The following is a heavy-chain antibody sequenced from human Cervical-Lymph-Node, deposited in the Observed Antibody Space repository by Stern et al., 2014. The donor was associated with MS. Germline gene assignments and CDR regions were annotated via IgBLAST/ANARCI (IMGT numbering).Heavy chain of an antibody. CDR1: GFSLNTGGVG. J-gene: IGHJ4*02. CDR2: TYLDDSK. D-gene: IGHD3-3*01. CDR3: AHRPRVGVVTDYFDY. V-gene: IGHV2-5*02. Sequence: QITLKESGPKLVKPTQTLTLTCTFSGFSLNTGGVGVGWIRQPPGKALEWLALTYLDDSKQYSPSLETRLTLAKDTSKNQVVLTMTDVDTVDTATYFCAHRPRVGVVTDYFDYWGQGALVTVSS.